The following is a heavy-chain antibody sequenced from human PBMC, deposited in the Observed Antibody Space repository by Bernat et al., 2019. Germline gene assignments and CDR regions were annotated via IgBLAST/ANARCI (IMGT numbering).Heavy chain of an antibody. CDR1: GFTFSDYY. Sequence: QVQLVESGGGLVKPGGSLRLSCAASGFTFSDYYMSWIRQAPGKGLEWVSYISSSSSYTNYADSVKGRFTISRDNAKNSLYLQMNSLRAEDTAVYYCARDGDYGDYSGWFDPWVQGTLVTVSS. J-gene: IGHJ5*02. V-gene: IGHV3-11*06. CDR3: ARDGDYGDYSGWFDP. CDR2: ISSSSSYT. D-gene: IGHD4-17*01.